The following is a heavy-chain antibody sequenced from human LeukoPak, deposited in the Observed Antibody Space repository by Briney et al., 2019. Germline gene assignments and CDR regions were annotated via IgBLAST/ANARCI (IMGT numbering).Heavy chain of an antibody. Sequence: SETLSLTCAVYGGSFSGYYWSWIRQPPGKGLEWIGEINHSGSTNYNPSLKSRVTMSEDTSKKQFSLKLSSVTAADTAVYYCARLSSSWYQDWYFDLWGRGTLVTVSS. D-gene: IGHD6-13*01. CDR2: INHSGST. J-gene: IGHJ2*01. CDR3: ARLSSSWYQDWYFDL. V-gene: IGHV4-34*01. CDR1: GGSFSGYY.